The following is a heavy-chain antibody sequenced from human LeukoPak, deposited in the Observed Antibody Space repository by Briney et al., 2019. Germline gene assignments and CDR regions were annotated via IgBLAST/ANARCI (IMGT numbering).Heavy chain of an antibody. Sequence: GSLTLSCAASGFTFRTAYMSWVRQPPGKGLEWIGSIYYSGSTYYNPSLKSRVTISVDTSKNQFSLKLSSVTAADTAVYYCARFRVGDYVWGSYRYEVGAFDIWGQGTMVTVSS. CDR3: ARFRVGDYVWGSYRYEVGAFDI. CDR1: GFTFRTAY. V-gene: IGHV4-38-2*01. CDR2: IYYSGST. J-gene: IGHJ3*02. D-gene: IGHD3-16*02.